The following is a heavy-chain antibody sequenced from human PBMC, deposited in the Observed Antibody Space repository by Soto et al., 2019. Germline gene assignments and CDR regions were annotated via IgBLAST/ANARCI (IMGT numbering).Heavy chain of an antibody. V-gene: IGHV3-66*01. CDR3: ARGANYYGSGSYYKNYYYYLDV. CDR2: IYSGGST. Sequence: PGGSLRLSCAASGFTVSSNYMSWVRQAPGKGLEWVSVIYSGGSTYYADSVKGRFTISRDNSKNTLYLQMNSLRAEDTAVYYCARGANYYGSGSYYKNYYYYLDVWGKGTTVTVSS. D-gene: IGHD3-10*01. CDR1: GFTVSSNY. J-gene: IGHJ6*03.